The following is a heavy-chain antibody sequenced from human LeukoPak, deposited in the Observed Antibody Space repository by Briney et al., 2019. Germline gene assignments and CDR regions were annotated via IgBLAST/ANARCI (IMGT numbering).Heavy chain of an antibody. CDR3: SRSTYSSGWYLY. J-gene: IGHJ4*02. CDR2: ISSSGSTI. V-gene: IGHV3-48*03. Sequence: GGSLRLSCAASGFTFSSYEMNWVRQAPGKGLEWVSYISSSGSTIYYADSVKGRFTISRDNARNSLYLEMNSRRAENTAVYYCSRSTYSSGWYLYWGQGTLVTVSS. D-gene: IGHD6-19*01. CDR1: GFTFSSYE.